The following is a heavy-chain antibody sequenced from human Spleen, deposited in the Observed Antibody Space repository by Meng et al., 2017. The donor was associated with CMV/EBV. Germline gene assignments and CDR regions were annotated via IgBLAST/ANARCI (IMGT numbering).Heavy chain of an antibody. CDR1: EYTFTGFY. J-gene: IGHJ4*02. CDR2: INPNSGDT. Sequence: ASVKVSCKASEYTFTGFYMHWVRQAPGQGLEWMGWINPNSGDTNYAQKFQGRLTMTRDTSISTAYMELSRLRSDDTAVYYCAIEGSSGWAEDYWGQGTLVTVSS. V-gene: IGHV1-2*02. D-gene: IGHD6-19*01. CDR3: AIEGSSGWAEDY.